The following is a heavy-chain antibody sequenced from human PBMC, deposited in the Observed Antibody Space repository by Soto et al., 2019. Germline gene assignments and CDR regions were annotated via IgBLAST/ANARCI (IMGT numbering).Heavy chain of an antibody. CDR3: AKRVVYCISTSCYRYYYYYGMDV. J-gene: IGHJ6*02. Sequence: GASVKVSCKASGYTFTSYTINWVRQAPGQRLEWMGWINSDNGKTHYGQKLQGRVTITADTSTSTVYMELSSLRSEDTAVYYCAKRVVYCISTSCYRYYYYYGMDVWGQGTTVTVSS. D-gene: IGHD2-2*01. CDR2: INSDNGKT. V-gene: IGHV1-3*01. CDR1: GYTFTSYT.